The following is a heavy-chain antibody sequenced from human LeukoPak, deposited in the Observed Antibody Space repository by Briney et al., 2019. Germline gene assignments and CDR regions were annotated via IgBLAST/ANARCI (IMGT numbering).Heavy chain of an antibody. V-gene: IGHV1-18*01. CDR3: ARAWSQSDSFNPSYYYYYYMDV. J-gene: IGHJ6*03. CDR2: ISAYNGNT. Sequence: ASVKVSCKASGYTFASYGISWVRQAPGQGLEWMGWISAYNGNTNYAQKLQGRVTMTTDTSTSTAYMELRSLRSDDTAVYYCARAWSQSDSFNPSYYYYYYMDVWGKGTTVTVSS. D-gene: IGHD2-15*01. CDR1: GYTFASYG.